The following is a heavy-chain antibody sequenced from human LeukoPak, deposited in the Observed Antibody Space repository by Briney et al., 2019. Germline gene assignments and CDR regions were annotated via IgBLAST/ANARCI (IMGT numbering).Heavy chain of an antibody. CDR2: VCASGTT. V-gene: IGHV4-4*07. D-gene: IGHD3-22*01. Sequence: SETLSLTCTLSGGSINGYCWRWIRKPAGKGLEWIGRVCASGTTNYSPSLKSRVTMSLETSKNQISLRLTSVTAADTAVYYCARDWSCGNYRWFDPWGQGVLVTVSS. J-gene: IGHJ5*02. CDR1: GGSINGYC. CDR3: ARDWSCGNYRWFDP.